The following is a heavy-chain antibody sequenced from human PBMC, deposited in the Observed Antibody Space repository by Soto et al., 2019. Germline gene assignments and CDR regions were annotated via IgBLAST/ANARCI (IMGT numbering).Heavy chain of an antibody. CDR3: ARQVRRTTHYYYGMDV. V-gene: IGHV5-51*01. CDR2: IYPGDSDT. Sequence: PGESLRISCKGSGYSFISYWIGWVRQMPGKGLEWMGIIYPGDSDTRYSPSFQGQVTISADKSISTAYLQWSSLKASDTAMYYCARQVRRTTHYYYGMDVWGQGTTVTVSS. J-gene: IGHJ6*02. D-gene: IGHD4-17*01. CDR1: GYSFISYW.